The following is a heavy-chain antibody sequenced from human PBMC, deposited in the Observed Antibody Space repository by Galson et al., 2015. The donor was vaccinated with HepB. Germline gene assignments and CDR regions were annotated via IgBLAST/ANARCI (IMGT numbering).Heavy chain of an antibody. V-gene: IGHV1-2*04. CDR2: INPNSGGT. Sequence: SVKVSCKASGYTFTGYYMHWVRQAPGQGLEWMGWINPNSGGTTYAQKFQGWVTMTRDTSISTAYMELSRLRSDDTAVYYCARTFPIGYGDYESPPFDYWGQGTLVTVSS. CDR3: ARTFPIGYGDYESPPFDY. D-gene: IGHD4-17*01. CDR1: GYTFTGYY. J-gene: IGHJ4*02.